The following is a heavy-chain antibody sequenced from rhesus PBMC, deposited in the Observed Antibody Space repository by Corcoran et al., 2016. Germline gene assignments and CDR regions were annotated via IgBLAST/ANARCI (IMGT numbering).Heavy chain of an antibody. D-gene: IGHD3-3*01. CDR3: ARRYSNFDY. CDR1: GYTFTSVY. Sequence: QVQLVHSGAEVKKPGTSVKLSCKASGYTFTSVYINWVRQPPGQVLEWMGWINPNNGNTGYAQNFQGRVTMTRDTSKSTAYMELSSLRSEDTAVYYCARRYSNFDYWGQGVLVTVSS. J-gene: IGHJ4*01. V-gene: IGHV1-200*01. CDR2: INPNNGNT.